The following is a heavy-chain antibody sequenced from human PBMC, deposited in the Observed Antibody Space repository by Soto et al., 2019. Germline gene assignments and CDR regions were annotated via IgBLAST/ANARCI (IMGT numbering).Heavy chain of an antibody. D-gene: IGHD3-3*01. CDR2: IDPSDSYT. Sequence: GESLKISCKGSGYSFTSYWISWVRQMPGKGLEWMGRIDPSDSYTNYSPSFQGHVTISADKSISTAYLQWSSLKASDTAMYYCARLAWSGDLYHYYGMDVWGQGTTVTVSS. CDR1: GYSFTSYW. J-gene: IGHJ6*02. CDR3: ARLAWSGDLYHYYGMDV. V-gene: IGHV5-10-1*01.